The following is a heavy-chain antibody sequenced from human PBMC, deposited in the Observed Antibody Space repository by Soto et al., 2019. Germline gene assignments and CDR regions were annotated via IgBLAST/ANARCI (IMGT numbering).Heavy chain of an antibody. CDR2: IKQDESDK. CDR1: GFRFRDYW. D-gene: IGHD3-16*02. CDR3: AAYCYTMTCTHFHGYS. J-gene: IGHJ5*02. Sequence: GGSLRLSCAVSGFRFRDYWMSWVRQAPGKGLEWVANIKQDESDKYYVDSVKGRFTISRDNAKNALYLQMNSLRVEDTAVYYCAAYCYTMTCTHFHGYSWGQGTQVTVSS. V-gene: IGHV3-7*03.